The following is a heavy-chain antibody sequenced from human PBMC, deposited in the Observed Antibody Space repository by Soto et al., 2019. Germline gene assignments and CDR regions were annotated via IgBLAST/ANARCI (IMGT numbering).Heavy chain of an antibody. D-gene: IGHD4-4*01. Sequence: GGSLRLSCAASGFPFSSYGMHWVRQAPGKGLEWVAVIWYDGSNKYYADSVKGRFTISRDNSTTTAYMELSSLTSEDTAVYYCARVFSGDYSFFFAYWGQGTLVTVSS. J-gene: IGHJ4*02. CDR1: GFPFSSYG. V-gene: IGHV3-33*01. CDR3: ARVFSGDYSFFFAY. CDR2: IWYDGSNK.